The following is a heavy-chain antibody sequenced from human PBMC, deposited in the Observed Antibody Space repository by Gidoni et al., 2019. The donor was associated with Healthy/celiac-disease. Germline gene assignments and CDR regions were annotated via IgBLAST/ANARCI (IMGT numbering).Heavy chain of an antibody. D-gene: IGHD4-17*01. CDR1: GFSFSSDA. CDR3: AREGDYGDFVLDY. J-gene: IGHJ4*02. CDR2: RSYDGSNK. V-gene: IGHV3-30-3*01. Sequence: QVQLVEAGGGVVQPGRSMRLSCAASGFSFSSDAMHWGRQAPVKGLALVAVRSYDGSNKYYADSVKGRFTISRDNSKNTLDLQMNSLRAEDTAVYYCAREGDYGDFVLDYWGQGTLVTVSS.